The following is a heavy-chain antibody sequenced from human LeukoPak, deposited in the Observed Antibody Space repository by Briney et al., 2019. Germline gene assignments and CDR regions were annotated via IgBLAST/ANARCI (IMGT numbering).Heavy chain of an antibody. V-gene: IGHV3-33*06. CDR1: GFTLSSYA. CDR2: IWYDGSNK. D-gene: IGHD6-6*01. CDR3: AKRGSSSLFDY. J-gene: IGHJ4*02. Sequence: GGSLRLSCAASGFTLSSYAMHWVRQAPGKGLEWVAVIWYDGSNKYYADSVKGRFTISRDNSKNTLYLQMNSLRAEDTAVYYCAKRGSSSLFDYWGQGTLVTVSS.